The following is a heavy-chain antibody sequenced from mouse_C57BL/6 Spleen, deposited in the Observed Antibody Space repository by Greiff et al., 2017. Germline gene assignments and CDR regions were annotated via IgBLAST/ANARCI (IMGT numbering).Heavy chain of an antibody. Sequence: QVQLQQSGAELVRPGTSVKVSCKASGYAFTNYLIAWVKQRPGQGLEWIGVINPGSGGTNYNEKFKGKATLTADKSSSTAYMQLSSLTSEDSAVYFCARGGYGNWYFDVWGTGTTVTVSS. CDR3: ARGGYGNWYFDV. V-gene: IGHV1-54*01. J-gene: IGHJ1*03. D-gene: IGHD2-1*01. CDR1: GYAFTNYL. CDR2: INPGSGGT.